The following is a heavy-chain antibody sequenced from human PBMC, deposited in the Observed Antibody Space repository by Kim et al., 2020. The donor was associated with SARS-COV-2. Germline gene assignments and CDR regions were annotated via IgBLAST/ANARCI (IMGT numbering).Heavy chain of an antibody. V-gene: IGHV3-30*04. J-gene: IGHJ4*02. CDR1: GFTFSSYA. D-gene: IGHD6-19*01. Sequence: GGSLRLSCAASGFTFSSYAMHWVRQAPGKGLEWVAVISYDGSNKYYADSVKGRFTISRDNSKNTLYLQMNSLRAEDTAVYYCARIAGIAVAGIDYWGQGTLVTVSS. CDR3: ARIAGIAVAGIDY. CDR2: ISYDGSNK.